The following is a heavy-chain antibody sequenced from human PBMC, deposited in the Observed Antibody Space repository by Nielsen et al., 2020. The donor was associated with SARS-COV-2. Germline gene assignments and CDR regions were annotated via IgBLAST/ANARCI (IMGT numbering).Heavy chain of an antibody. Sequence: ASVKVSCKASNYTFIDYGISWVRQAPGQGLEWMGWISGYNGDTNYAQKFQGRVTMTIDTSTSTAYMELRSLRSDDTAVYYCARPITNNYYYYYMDVWGKGTTVTVSS. CDR1: NYTFIDYG. CDR3: ARPITNNYYYYYMDV. CDR2: ISGYNGDT. V-gene: IGHV1-18*04. J-gene: IGHJ6*03.